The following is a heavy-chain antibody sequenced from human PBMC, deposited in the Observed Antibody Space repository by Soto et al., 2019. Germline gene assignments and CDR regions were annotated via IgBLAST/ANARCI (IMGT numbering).Heavy chain of an antibody. J-gene: IGHJ5*02. CDR1: GFTFSTYA. Sequence: PGGSLRVSCAAAGFTFSTYARTWIRQATGKGLEWVSYISSSSSYINYADSVKGRFTISRDNAKNSLYLQMNSLRAEDTAVYYCARDLNSNWNPLGPNWFDPWGQGTLVTVSS. CDR2: ISSSSSYI. CDR3: ARDLNSNWNPLGPNWFDP. D-gene: IGHD1-1*01. V-gene: IGHV3-11*05.